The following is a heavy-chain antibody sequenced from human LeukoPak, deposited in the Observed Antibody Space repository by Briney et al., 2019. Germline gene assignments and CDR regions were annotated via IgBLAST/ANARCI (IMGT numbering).Heavy chain of an antibody. D-gene: IGHD2-21*02. Sequence: ASVKVSCKASGYTVTCYYMHWVRQAHGQGLEWMGWMNPNSGGTNYAKKFQGRVTTTRDTSSRKAYMEMRRLRADETAVYYCAYCGGDCYQTTLDYWGQGTLVTVSS. V-gene: IGHV1-2*02. J-gene: IGHJ4*02. CDR1: GYTVTCYY. CDR2: MNPNSGGT. CDR3: AYCGGDCYQTTLDY.